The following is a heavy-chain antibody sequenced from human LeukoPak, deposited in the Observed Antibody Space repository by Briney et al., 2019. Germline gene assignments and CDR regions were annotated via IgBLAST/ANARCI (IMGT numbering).Heavy chain of an antibody. CDR3: ARGEGGIAAAGTDF. V-gene: IGHV3-53*01. CDR1: GFAVSTNY. CDR2: IYSGGST. D-gene: IGHD6-13*01. Sequence: GGSLRLSCAASGFAVSTNYMSWVRQAPGRGLEWVSVIYSGGSTYYADSVKGRFTISRDNSKNTLYLQMNSLRAEDTAVYYCARGEGGIAAAGTDFWGQGTLVTVSS. J-gene: IGHJ4*02.